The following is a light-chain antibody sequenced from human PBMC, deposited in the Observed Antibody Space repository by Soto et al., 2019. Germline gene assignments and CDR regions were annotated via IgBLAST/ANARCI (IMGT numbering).Light chain of an antibody. Sequence: QSVLTQPASVSGSPGQSITISCAGTSSDIGGSTYVSWYQQHPGKAPKLMIYGVNNRPSGVSNRFSGSKSVNTASLTISGLQAEDEADYFCYSSRSSSSTFYVFGTGTKLTVL. CDR2: GVN. J-gene: IGLJ1*01. CDR3: YSSRSSSSTFYV. CDR1: SSDIGGSTY. V-gene: IGLV2-14*03.